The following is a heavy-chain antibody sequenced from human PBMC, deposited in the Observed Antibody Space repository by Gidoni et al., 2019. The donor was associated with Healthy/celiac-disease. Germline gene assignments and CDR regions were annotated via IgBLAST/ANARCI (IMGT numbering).Heavy chain of an antibody. CDR1: GYTFTSYD. J-gene: IGHJ6*03. V-gene: IGHV1-8*01. CDR3: ARDRITGTPGYYYYYMDV. CDR2: MNPNSGNT. D-gene: IGHD1-20*01. Sequence: QVQLVQSGAEVKKPGASVKVSCKASGYTFTSYDINWVRQATGQGLEWMGWMNPNSGNTGYAQKFQGRVTMTRNTSISTAYMELSSLRSEDTAVYYCARDRITGTPGYYYYYMDVWGKGTTVTVSS.